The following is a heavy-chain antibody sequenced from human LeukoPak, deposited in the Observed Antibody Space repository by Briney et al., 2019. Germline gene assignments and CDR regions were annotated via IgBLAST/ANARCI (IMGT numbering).Heavy chain of an antibody. CDR1: GYTFTTYD. Sequence: ASVKVSCKASGYTFTTYDINWVRLAPGQGLEWMAWMNPNSGNTGYAQKFRGRVTMTRDTSISTAHMEIGSLTAEDTAVYYCARGRVAAGGRLFDYWGQGTLVTVSS. V-gene: IGHV1-8*01. D-gene: IGHD6-13*01. CDR3: ARGRVAAGGRLFDY. J-gene: IGHJ4*02. CDR2: MNPNSGNT.